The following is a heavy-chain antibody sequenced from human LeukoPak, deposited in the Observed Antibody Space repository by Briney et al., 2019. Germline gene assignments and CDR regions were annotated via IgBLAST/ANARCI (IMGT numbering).Heavy chain of an antibody. Sequence: SETLSLTCTVSGGSISSSSYYWGWIRQPPGKGLEWIGSIYYSGSTYYNPSLKSRVTISVDTSKNQFSLKLGSVTAADTAVYYCASYDSSGYYPSAVYWGQGTLVTVSS. CDR1: GGSISSSSYY. J-gene: IGHJ4*02. V-gene: IGHV4-39*01. CDR3: ASYDSSGYYPSAVY. CDR2: IYYSGST. D-gene: IGHD3-22*01.